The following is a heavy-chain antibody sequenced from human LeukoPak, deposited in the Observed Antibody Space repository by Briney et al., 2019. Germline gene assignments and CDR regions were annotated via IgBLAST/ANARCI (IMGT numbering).Heavy chain of an antibody. CDR1: GYTFISYG. CDR2: ISAYNDNT. V-gene: IGHV1-18*01. D-gene: IGHD2-15*01. Sequence: ASVKVSCKASGYTFISYGISWVRQAPGQGLEWMGWISAYNDNTNYAQKFQGRVTMTTDTSTSTAYTELRSLRSDDTAVYYCASSSYCSGGTCYSNFDYWGQGTLVTVSS. CDR3: ASSSYCSGGTCYSNFDY. J-gene: IGHJ4*02.